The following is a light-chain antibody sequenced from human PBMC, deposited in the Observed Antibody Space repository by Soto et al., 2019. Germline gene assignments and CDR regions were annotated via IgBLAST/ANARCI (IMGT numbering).Light chain of an antibody. CDR2: GAS. Sequence: EIVLTQSPGTLSLSPGERATLSCRASQGLTSNSLAWYQQKPGQAPSLLIYGASNRATGVPDRFSGGGSGTDFTLTISRLEPEDFAVYFCQQYVTAPRTFGQGTKVEIK. J-gene: IGKJ1*01. V-gene: IGKV3-20*01. CDR1: QGLTSNS. CDR3: QQYVTAPRT.